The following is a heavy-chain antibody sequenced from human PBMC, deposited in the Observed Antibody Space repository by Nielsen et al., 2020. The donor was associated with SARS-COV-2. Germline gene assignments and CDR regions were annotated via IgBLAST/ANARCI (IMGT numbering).Heavy chain of an antibody. Sequence: SETLSLTCTVSGGSIGSGGHYWTWIRQPPVKGLEWIGEVSHSGSTNTNPSLKSRVTISVDTSKSQFSLKLRSVTAADTAVYYCARDGASGRFYDWLSHFDLWGRGTLVTVSS. CDR2: VSHSGST. D-gene: IGHD3-3*01. CDR3: ARDGASGRFYDWLSHFDL. V-gene: IGHV4-39*07. J-gene: IGHJ2*01. CDR1: GGSIGSGGHY.